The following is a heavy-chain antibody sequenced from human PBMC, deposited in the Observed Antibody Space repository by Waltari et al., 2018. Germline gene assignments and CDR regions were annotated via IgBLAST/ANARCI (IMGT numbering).Heavy chain of an antibody. Sequence: EVQLVASGGVVVKPGGSLRLSCAASGFTFDDYAMHWVRQAPGKGLEWVSLISWEGSTTSYADSVKGRFTISRDNSKNSLYLQMNSLRAEDNALYYCAKDSRGYSGWVDYWGQGTLVTVSS. J-gene: IGHJ4*02. V-gene: IGHV3-43D*03. CDR1: GFTFDDYA. CDR2: ISWEGSTT. CDR3: AKDSRGYSGWVDY. D-gene: IGHD6-19*01.